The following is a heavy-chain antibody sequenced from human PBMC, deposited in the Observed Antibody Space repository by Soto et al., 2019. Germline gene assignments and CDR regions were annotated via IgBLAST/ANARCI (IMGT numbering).Heavy chain of an antibody. D-gene: IGHD2-15*01. CDR2: TYYRSKWYN. Sequence: SQTLSLTCAISGDSVSSNSAAWNWIRQSPSRGLEWLGRTYYRSKWYNDYAVSVKSRITINPDTSKNQFSLQLNSVTPEDTAVYYCAREIPHDCSGGSCYGEGAYYGMDVWGQGTTVTVSS. V-gene: IGHV6-1*01. CDR1: GDSVSSNSAA. J-gene: IGHJ6*02. CDR3: AREIPHDCSGGSCYGEGAYYGMDV.